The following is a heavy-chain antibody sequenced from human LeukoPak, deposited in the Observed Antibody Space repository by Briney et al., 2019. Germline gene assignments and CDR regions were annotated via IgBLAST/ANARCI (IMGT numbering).Heavy chain of an antibody. J-gene: IGHJ6*03. D-gene: IGHD3-10*01. CDR3: ARDARGYYYYMDV. Sequence: ASVNVSCKASGYTFTGYYMYWVRQAPGQGLEWMGWINPNSGGTNYAQKFQGRVTMTRDTSISTAYMELSRLRSDDTAVYYCARDARGYYYYMDVWGKGTTVTISS. CDR2: INPNSGGT. V-gene: IGHV1-2*02. CDR1: GYTFTGYY.